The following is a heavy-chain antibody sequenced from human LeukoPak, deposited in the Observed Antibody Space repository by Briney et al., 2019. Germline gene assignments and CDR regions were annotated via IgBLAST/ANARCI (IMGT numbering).Heavy chain of an antibody. D-gene: IGHD7-27*01. CDR3: AKDGGLWVSAHWGDS. J-gene: IGHJ4*02. Sequence: GGSLRLSCAASGFTFSSTSMTWVRQAPGKGLKWVSTITTGDGNTYYADSVKGRFTVSRDDSKNTLYLQMNSLRAEDTAVYYCAKDGGLWVSAHWGDSWGRGTLVTVSS. CDR2: ITTGDGNT. CDR1: GFTFSSTS. V-gene: IGHV3-23*01.